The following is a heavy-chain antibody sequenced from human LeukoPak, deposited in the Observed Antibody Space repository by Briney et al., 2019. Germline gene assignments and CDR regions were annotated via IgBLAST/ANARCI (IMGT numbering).Heavy chain of an antibody. CDR2: ISAYNGNT. CDR3: ARDRVPAAIHDAFDI. D-gene: IGHD2-2*02. Sequence: GASVKVSCKASGYTFTSYYMHWVRQAPGQGLEWMGWISAYNGNTNYAQKLQGRVTMTTDTSTSTAYMELRSLRSDDTAVYYCARDRVPAAIHDAFDIWGQGTMVTVSS. CDR1: GYTFTSYY. V-gene: IGHV1-18*04. J-gene: IGHJ3*02.